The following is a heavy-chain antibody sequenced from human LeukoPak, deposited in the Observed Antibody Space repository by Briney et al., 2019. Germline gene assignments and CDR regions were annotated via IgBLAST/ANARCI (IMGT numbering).Heavy chain of an antibody. J-gene: IGHJ4*02. D-gene: IGHD3-16*01. CDR2: IYSDGST. CDR1: GYTVISNY. CDR3: ARDLTSYDYVWDY. Sequence: GGSLRLSCAASGYTVISNYMSWVRQAPGKGLEWVSLIYSDGSTYYADSVKGRFTISRDTSKNTLYLQMNNLRAEDTAVYYCARDLTSYDYVWDYWGQGTLVTVSS. V-gene: IGHV3-66*01.